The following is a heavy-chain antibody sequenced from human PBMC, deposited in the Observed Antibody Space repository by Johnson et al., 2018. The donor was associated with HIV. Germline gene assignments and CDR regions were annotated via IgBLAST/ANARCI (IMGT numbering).Heavy chain of an antibody. CDR1: GFTFSSYA. V-gene: IGHV3-30-3*01. CDR2: ISYDGSNK. Sequence: QVQLVESGGGVVQPGRYLRLSCAASGFTFSSYAMHWVRQAPGKGLEWVAVISYDGSNKYYADSVKGRFTISRDNSKNTLYLQMKSLRVEDTALYYCARVPGSRAGDAFDVWGTGTMVTVSS. CDR3: ARVPGSRAGDAFDV. D-gene: IGHD1-1*01. J-gene: IGHJ3*01.